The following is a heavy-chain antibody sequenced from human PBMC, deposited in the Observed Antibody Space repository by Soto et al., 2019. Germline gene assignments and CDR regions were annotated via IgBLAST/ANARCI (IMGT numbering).Heavy chain of an antibody. J-gene: IGHJ4*02. D-gene: IGHD3-10*02. CDR3: VKAWYNDVWGYYFDY. CDR1: GFTFSSYW. V-gene: IGHV3-7*01. Sequence: EVQLVESGGGLVQPGGSLRLSCAASGFTFSSYWMTWVRQAPGKGLEWVANIKEDGSGKYYVDSVKGRFNISRNNTKNSLYLQLNSRRAEYTATYYCVKAWYNDVWGYYFDYWGQGTLVTVSS. CDR2: IKEDGSGK.